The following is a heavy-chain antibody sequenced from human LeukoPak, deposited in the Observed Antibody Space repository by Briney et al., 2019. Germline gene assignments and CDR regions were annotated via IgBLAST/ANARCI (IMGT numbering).Heavy chain of an antibody. CDR1: GYTFTSYY. V-gene: IGHV1-46*01. CDR3: ARGYCYNSNCYGNFDF. J-gene: IGHJ4*02. D-gene: IGHD2-2*01. CDR2: INPSGSST. Sequence: ASVTVSCKASGYTFTSYYLHWVRQAPGQGLEWMGPINPSGSSTSNTQKFQGRVTMTRDTSTSTVYMELSSLRSEDTAVYYCARGYCYNSNCYGNFDFWGQGTLVTVSS.